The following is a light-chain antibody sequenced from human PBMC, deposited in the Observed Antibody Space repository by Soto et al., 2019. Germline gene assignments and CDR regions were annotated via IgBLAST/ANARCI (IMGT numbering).Light chain of an antibody. CDR2: DAS. CDR1: QSVSSY. J-gene: IGKJ4*01. Sequence: EIVLTXSPXTLSLXXXXXATLSCRASQSVSSYLAWYQQKPGQAPRLLIYDASNRATGIPARFSGSGSGTDFTLTISSLEPEDFAVYYCQQRSNWLLTFGGGTKVEIK. CDR3: QQRSNWLLT. V-gene: IGKV3-11*01.